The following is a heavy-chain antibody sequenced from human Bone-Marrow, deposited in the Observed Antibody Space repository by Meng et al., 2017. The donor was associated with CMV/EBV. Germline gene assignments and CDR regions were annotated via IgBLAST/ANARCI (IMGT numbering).Heavy chain of an antibody. V-gene: IGHV3-23*01. J-gene: IGHJ6*02. CDR3: AKRGQVWFGELARYGMDV. CDR1: GLTVSSNF. Sequence: GESLKISCAASGLTVSSNFMSWVRQAPGKGLEWVSAISGSGGSTYYADSVKGRFTISRDNSKNTLYLQMNSLRAEDTAVYYCAKRGQVWFGELARYGMDVWGQGTTVTVSS. CDR2: ISGSGGST. D-gene: IGHD3-10*01.